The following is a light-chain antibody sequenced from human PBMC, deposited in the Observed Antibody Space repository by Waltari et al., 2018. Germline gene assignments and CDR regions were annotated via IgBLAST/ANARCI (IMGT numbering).Light chain of an antibody. J-gene: IGLJ3*02. V-gene: IGLV4-69*01. CDR2: VNSDGSH. CDR1: SGHSSNV. CDR3: QTGGHGTWV. Sequence: QLVLTQSPSASASLGASVKLTCTLSSGHSSNVIAWHQQQPEKGPRYLMKVNSDGSHSMGDKIPDRFSGSSSGAEHYLTISSLQSEDEADYYCQTGGHGTWVFGGGTKLTVL.